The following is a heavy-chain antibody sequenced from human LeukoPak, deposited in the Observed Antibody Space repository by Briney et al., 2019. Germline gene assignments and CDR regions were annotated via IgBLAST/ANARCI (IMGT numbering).Heavy chain of an antibody. Sequence: PGGSLRLSCAASGFTFSTYSMNWVRQAPGKGLEWVSSISPPSTYIYYADSVKGRFTISRDNAKNSLYLQMNSLRDEDTAVYYCARDPENYWGQGTLVTVSS. CDR3: ARDPENY. V-gene: IGHV3-21*01. CDR1: GFTFSTYS. D-gene: IGHD1-14*01. CDR2: ISPPSTYI. J-gene: IGHJ4*02.